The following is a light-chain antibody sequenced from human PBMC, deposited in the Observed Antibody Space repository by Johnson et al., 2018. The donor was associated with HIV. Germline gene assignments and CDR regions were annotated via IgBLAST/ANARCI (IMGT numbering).Light chain of an antibody. CDR2: DNN. Sequence: QSVLTQPPSVYAAPGQKVTISCSGSSSNIGNNYVSWYQQLPGTAPKLLIYDNNKRPSGIPDRFSGSKSGTSATLDITGLQTGDEADYYCGTWDSSLGGVFGTGTRVTVL. CDR1: SSNIGNNY. CDR3: GTWDSSLGGV. J-gene: IGLJ1*01. V-gene: IGLV1-51*01.